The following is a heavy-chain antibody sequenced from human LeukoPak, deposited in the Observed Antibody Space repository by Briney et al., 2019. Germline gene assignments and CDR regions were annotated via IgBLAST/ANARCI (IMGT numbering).Heavy chain of an antibody. CDR3: ARPPAHITADRYQFDY. V-gene: IGHV3-48*03. J-gene: IGHJ4*02. Sequence: GGSLRLSCAASGFTFSSYEMNWVRQAPGKGLEWVSYISSSGSSIYYADSVKGRFTISRDNAKNSLYLQMNSLRAEDTAVYYCARPPAHITADRYQFDYWGQGTLVTVSS. D-gene: IGHD6-13*01. CDR1: GFTFSSYE. CDR2: ISSSGSSI.